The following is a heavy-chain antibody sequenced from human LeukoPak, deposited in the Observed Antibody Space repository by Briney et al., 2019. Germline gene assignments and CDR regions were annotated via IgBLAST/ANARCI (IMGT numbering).Heavy chain of an antibody. CDR2: ISAYNGNT. Sequence: ASVKVSCKASGYTFTSYGISWVRQAPGQGLEWMGWISAYNGNTNYAQKLQGRVTMTTDTSTSTACMELRSLRSDDTAVYYCARDGRYYDSSGYFDYWGQGTLVTVSS. CDR3: ARDGRYYDSSGYFDY. J-gene: IGHJ4*02. CDR1: GYTFTSYG. V-gene: IGHV1-18*01. D-gene: IGHD3-22*01.